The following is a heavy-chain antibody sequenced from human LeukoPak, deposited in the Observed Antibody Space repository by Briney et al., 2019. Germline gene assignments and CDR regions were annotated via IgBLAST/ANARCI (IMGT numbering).Heavy chain of an antibody. CDR3: AASRDGYNFYAFDI. Sequence: SETLSLTCTVSGGSISSYYWSWIRQPPGKGLEWIGYIYYSGSTNYNPSLKSRVTISVDTSKNQFSLKLSSVTAADTAVYYCAASRDGYNFYAFDIWGQGTMVTVSS. CDR2: IYYSGST. V-gene: IGHV4-59*12. J-gene: IGHJ3*02. CDR1: GGSISSYY. D-gene: IGHD5-24*01.